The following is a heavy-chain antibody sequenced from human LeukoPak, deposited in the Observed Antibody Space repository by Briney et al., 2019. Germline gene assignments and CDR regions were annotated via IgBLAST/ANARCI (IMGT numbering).Heavy chain of an antibody. CDR1: GYTFTSYG. CDR3: ARDSGSSWSTDLYFQH. D-gene: IGHD6-13*01. V-gene: IGHV1-18*01. CDR2: ISAYNGNT. Sequence: ASVKVSCKASGYTFTSYGVSWVRQAPGQGLEWMGWISAYNGNTNYAQKLQGRVTMTTDTSTSTAYMELRSLRSDDTAVYYCARDSGSSWSTDLYFQHWGQGTLVTVSS. J-gene: IGHJ1*01.